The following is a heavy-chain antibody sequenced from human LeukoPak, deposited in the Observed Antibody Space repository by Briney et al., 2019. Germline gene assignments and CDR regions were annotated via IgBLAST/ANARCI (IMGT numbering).Heavy chain of an antibody. V-gene: IGHV3-33*06. J-gene: IGHJ4*02. CDR2: IWDDGSNK. CDR3: AKDGRYFVSALDY. D-gene: IGHD3-9*01. CDR1: GFTFSSYG. Sequence: PGRSLRLSCAASGFTFSSYGMHWVRQAPGKGLEWVAVIWDDGSNKYYADSVKGRFTISRDNSKNTLYLQMNSLRAEDTAVYYCAKDGRYFVSALDYWGQGTLVTVSS.